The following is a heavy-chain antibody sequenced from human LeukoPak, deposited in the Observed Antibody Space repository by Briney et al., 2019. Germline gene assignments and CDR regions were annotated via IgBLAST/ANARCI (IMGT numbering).Heavy chain of an antibody. CDR2: SRSGGGTI. CDR3: AREGGDCSTTACDNDAFDI. J-gene: IGHJ3*02. CDR1: AFSFSNYY. Sequence: GGSLRLACAAAAFSFSNYYMSCVRQAPGEGLEWVSYSRSGGGTIYYADSVKSPFTISRDNAKNSLYMQMNSLSADDTAVYYCAREGGDCSTTACDNDAFDIWGQGTMVTVSS. V-gene: IGHV3-11*01. D-gene: IGHD2-2*01.